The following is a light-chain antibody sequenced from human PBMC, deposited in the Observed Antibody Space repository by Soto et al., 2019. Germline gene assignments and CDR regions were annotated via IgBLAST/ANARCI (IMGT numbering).Light chain of an antibody. CDR2: WAS. V-gene: IGKV4-1*01. CDR1: QSVLHSSNNENY. Sequence: DIVMTQSPDSLAVSLGERATLNCKSSQSVLHSSNNENYLAWYQQKTGQPPKLLIYWASTRESGVPDRFSGSGSGTDFTLTISSLQAEDVEVYYCQQYYSTPRTFGQGTKVEIK. J-gene: IGKJ1*01. CDR3: QQYYSTPRT.